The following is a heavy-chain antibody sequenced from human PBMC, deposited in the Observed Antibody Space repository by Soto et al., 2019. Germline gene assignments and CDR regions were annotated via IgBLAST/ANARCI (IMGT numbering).Heavy chain of an antibody. CDR1: RYTFTNFY. J-gene: IGHJ6*02. CDR2: INPSGGST. Sequence: ASVKVSCKASRYTFTNFYIHWLRQAPGQGLEWMGIINPSGGSTTYPQKFQGRVTMTRDTSTSTVHMELITLRSEDTAVYYCARSQVGRPLDVWGHGAKVTVXS. D-gene: IGHD1-26*01. V-gene: IGHV1-46*01. CDR3: ARSQVGRPLDV.